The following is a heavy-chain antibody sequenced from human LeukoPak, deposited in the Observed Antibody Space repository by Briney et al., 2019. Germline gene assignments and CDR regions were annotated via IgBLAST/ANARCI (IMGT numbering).Heavy chain of an antibody. CDR3: ARDFDAYYFDY. Sequence: ASVKVSCKASGYTCTSYAMHWVRQAPGQRLEWMGWINAGIGNTKYSQKFQGRVTITRDTSASTAYMELSSLRSEDTAVYYCARDFDAYYFDYWGQGTLVTVSS. J-gene: IGHJ4*02. V-gene: IGHV1-3*01. D-gene: IGHD3-9*01. CDR1: GYTCTSYA. CDR2: INAGIGNT.